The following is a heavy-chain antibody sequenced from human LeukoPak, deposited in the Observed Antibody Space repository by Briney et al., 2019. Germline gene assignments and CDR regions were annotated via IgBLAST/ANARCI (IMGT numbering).Heavy chain of an antibody. CDR3: ATPTGYSGHDAFDI. CDR1: VFTFSSYW. CDR2: IKQDGSEK. V-gene: IGHV3-7*01. Sequence: GGSLRLSCAASVFTFSSYWMSWGRQAPGKGLEWVANIKQDGSEKYYVDSVKGRFTISRDNDKNSLYLQMNSLRAEDTAVYYCATPTGYSGHDAFDIWGQGTMVTVSS. J-gene: IGHJ3*02. D-gene: IGHD3-9*01.